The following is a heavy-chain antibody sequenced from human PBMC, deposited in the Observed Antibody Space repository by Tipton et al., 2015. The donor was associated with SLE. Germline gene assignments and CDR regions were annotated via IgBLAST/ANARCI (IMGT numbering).Heavy chain of an antibody. V-gene: IGHV4-61*02. Sequence: TLSLTCTVSGGSISSGIYYWNWIRQPAGKGLEWIGRIYYSGSTYYNPSLKSRVTISVDTSKNQFSLNLSSVTAADTAVYYCARVGLVAPAAISSGVDYWGQGTLVAVSS. CDR3: ARVGLVAPAAISSGVDY. J-gene: IGHJ4*02. CDR2: IYYSGST. D-gene: IGHD2-2*02. CDR1: GGSISSGIYY.